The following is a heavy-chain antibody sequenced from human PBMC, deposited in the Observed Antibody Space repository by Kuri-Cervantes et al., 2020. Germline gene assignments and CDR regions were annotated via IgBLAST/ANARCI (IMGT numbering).Heavy chain of an antibody. J-gene: IGHJ4*02. CDR2: INHSGST. CDR3: ARKYYYGSGSYWV. Sequence: GSLRLSCAVYGGSFSGYYWSWIRQPPGKGLEWIGEINHSGSTNYNPSLKSRVTISVDTSENQFSLKLSSVTAADTAVYYCARKYYYGSGSYWVWGQGTLVTVSS. V-gene: IGHV4-34*01. D-gene: IGHD3-10*01. CDR1: GGSFSGYY.